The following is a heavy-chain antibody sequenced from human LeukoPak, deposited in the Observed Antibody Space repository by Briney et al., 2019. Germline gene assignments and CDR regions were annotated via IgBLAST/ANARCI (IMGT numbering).Heavy chain of an antibody. CDR3: AKGSGWYADY. D-gene: IGHD6-13*01. J-gene: IGHJ4*02. CDR1: GFTFSSYG. V-gene: IGHV3-30*18. CDR2: ISYDGSTE. Sequence: GGSLRLSCAASGFTFSSYGMHWVRQAPGKGLEWVALISYDGSTEHYGDSVRGRFTISRDNSKSTMFLQMNSLRDEDTAVYYCAKGSGWYADYWGQGTLVTVSS.